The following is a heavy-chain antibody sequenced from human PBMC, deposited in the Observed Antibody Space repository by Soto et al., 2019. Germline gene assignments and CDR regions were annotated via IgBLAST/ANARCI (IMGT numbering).Heavy chain of an antibody. CDR1: GYTFTSYY. J-gene: IGHJ5*02. D-gene: IGHD5-12*01. CDR2: INPSGGST. V-gene: IGHV1-46*01. CDR3: ARDKANAIRDGYKNWFDP. Sequence: GGSLRLSCTASGYTFTSYYMHWVRQAPGQGLEWMGIINPSGGSTSYAQKFQGRVTMTRDTSTSTVYMELSSLRSEDTAVYYCARDKANAIRDGYKNWFDPWGQGTLVTVSS.